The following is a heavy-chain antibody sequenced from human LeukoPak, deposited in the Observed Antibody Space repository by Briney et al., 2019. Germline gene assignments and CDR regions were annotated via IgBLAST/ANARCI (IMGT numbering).Heavy chain of an antibody. CDR2: IYYSGST. D-gene: IGHD6-13*01. V-gene: IGHV4-39*01. Sequence: SETLSLTCTVSGGPISSSSNYWGWIRQPPGKGLEWIGSIYYSGSTYYNPSLKSRVTISLDTSKNQFSLKLSSVTAADTAVYYCARLAAAGPIHYFDYGGQGTLVTVSS. CDR1: GGPISSSSNY. J-gene: IGHJ4*02. CDR3: ARLAAAGPIHYFDY.